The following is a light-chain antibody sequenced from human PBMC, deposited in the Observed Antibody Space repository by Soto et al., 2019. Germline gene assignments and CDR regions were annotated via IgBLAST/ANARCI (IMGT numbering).Light chain of an antibody. V-gene: IGKV1-6*01. J-gene: IGKJ1*01. Sequence: IQMTQSPSSLSASVGVRFTITCRASQGIRKDLGWYQVKPGKAPKLVIYAASTLQSGVPSRFSGSAYGTDFNLTISSLQTEDFATYYCLQDYNYPRTFGQGTKVDIK. CDR3: LQDYNYPRT. CDR2: AAS. CDR1: QGIRKD.